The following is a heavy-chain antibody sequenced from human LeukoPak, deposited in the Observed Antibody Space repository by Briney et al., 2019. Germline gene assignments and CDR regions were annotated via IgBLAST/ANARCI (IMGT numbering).Heavy chain of an antibody. CDR3: AKDLTAVAGMAYFDY. Sequence: GGSLRLSCAASGFTFSSYAMSWVRQAPGKGLEWVSAISGSGGSTYYADSVKGRFTISRDNSKNTLYLQMNSLRAEDTAVYYCAKDLTAVAGMAYFDYWVQGTLVTVSS. CDR2: ISGSGGST. V-gene: IGHV3-23*01. D-gene: IGHD6-19*01. CDR1: GFTFSSYA. J-gene: IGHJ4*02.